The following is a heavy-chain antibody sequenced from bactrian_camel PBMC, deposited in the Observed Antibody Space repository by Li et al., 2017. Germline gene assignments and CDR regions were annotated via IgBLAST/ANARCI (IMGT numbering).Heavy chain of an antibody. D-gene: IGHD4*01. Sequence: VQLVESGGGLVQPGGSLRLSCAASGFTFSSYDMSWVRQAPGKGLEWVSLIDGGGTSTYYADSVKGRFTISRDNAQNTVYLQMNSLKPEDTALYFCATVDHPAYSDYIDWGQGTQVTVS. CDR2: IDGGGTST. J-gene: IGHJ4*01. V-gene: IGHV3S40*01. CDR3: ATVDHPAYSDYID. CDR1: GFTFSSYD.